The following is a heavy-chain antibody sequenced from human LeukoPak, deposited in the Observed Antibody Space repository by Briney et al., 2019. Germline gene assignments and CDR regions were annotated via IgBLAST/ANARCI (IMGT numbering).Heavy chain of an antibody. J-gene: IGHJ5*02. V-gene: IGHV4-39*07. CDR1: GGSISSSSYY. CDR3: ARGYRQLVGATSRKSWFDP. D-gene: IGHD1-26*01. Sequence: PSETLSLTCTVSGGSISSSSYYWGWIRQPPGTGLEWIGSIYYSGSTYYNPSLKSRVTISEDTSKNQFSLKLSAVTAAARGRDYCARGYRQLVGATSRKSWFDPWGQGTLVTVSS. CDR2: IYYSGST.